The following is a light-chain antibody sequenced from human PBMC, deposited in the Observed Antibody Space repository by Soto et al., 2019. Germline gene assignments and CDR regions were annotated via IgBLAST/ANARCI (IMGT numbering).Light chain of an antibody. J-gene: IGKJ5*01. CDR3: QQYNSWPPT. V-gene: IGKV3-15*01. CDR1: GSISSY. Sequence: EIVMTQSPGTLSVSPGERATLSCGASGSISSYLAWYQKRPGQAPRLLIHGAITRASDIPARFRGSGSDTDFTLTISGLQSEDFAFYYCQQYNSWPPTFGQGTRLEIK. CDR2: GAI.